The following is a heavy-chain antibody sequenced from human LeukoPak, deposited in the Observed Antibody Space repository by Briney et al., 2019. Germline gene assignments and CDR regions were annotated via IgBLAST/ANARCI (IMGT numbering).Heavy chain of an antibody. CDR1: GGPFSGYY. CDR3: ARRGTAMAKNFDY. Sequence: SETLSLTCAVYGGPFSGYYWSWIRQPPGKGLEWIGEINHSGSTNYNPSLKGRVTISVDTSKNQFSLKLSSVAAADTAVYYCARRGTAMAKNFDYWGEGTLVTVSS. CDR2: INHSGST. J-gene: IGHJ4*02. V-gene: IGHV4-34*01. D-gene: IGHD5-18*01.